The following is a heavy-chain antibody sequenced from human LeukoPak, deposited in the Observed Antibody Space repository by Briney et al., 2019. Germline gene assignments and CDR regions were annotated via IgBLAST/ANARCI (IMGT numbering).Heavy chain of an antibody. J-gene: IGHJ6*03. CDR3: TSRDNYDSSYYMDV. CDR2: VRSKANSYAT. CDR1: GFTFSGSL. Sequence: GGSLRLSCAASGFTFSGSLIHWVRQASGKGLEWVGLVRSKANSYATSYSASVKGRFTISRDDSKNTAYLQMNSLNTEDTAIYSCTSRDNYDSSYYMDVWGKGTTVTVSS. D-gene: IGHD3-22*01. V-gene: IGHV3-73*01.